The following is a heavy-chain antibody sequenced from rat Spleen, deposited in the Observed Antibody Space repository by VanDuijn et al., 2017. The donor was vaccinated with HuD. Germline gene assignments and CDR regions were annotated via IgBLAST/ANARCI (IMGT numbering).Heavy chain of an antibody. D-gene: IGHD1-9*01. V-gene: IGHV5-29*01. CDR2: ISLSGGST. Sequence: EVQLVESGGGLVQPGRSLKLSCAASGFTFSDYGMAWVRQAPTKGLEWVATISLSGGSTFYRDSVKGRFTISRDNAKSTLSLQMDSLRSEDTATYYCARRHYGYTDYFDYWGQGVMVTVSS. CDR1: GFTFSDYG. J-gene: IGHJ2*01. CDR3: ARRHYGYTDYFDY.